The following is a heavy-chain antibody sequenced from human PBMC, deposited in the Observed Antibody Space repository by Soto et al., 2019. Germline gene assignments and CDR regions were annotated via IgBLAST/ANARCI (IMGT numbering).Heavy chain of an antibody. J-gene: IGHJ4*02. V-gene: IGHV3-23*01. CDR3: TRRGDSGTYGRCFDY. CDR1: GFTFSSYA. D-gene: IGHD1-26*01. CDR2: ISGSAGST. Sequence: EVQLLESGGGLVPPGGSLRLSCAASGFTFSSYAMSWVRQAPGKGLEWVSTISGSAGSTYYADSVKGRFTISRDNSKNTLHLQMNSLRAEDTAVYFCTRRGDSGTYGRCFDYWGQGTLVTVSS.